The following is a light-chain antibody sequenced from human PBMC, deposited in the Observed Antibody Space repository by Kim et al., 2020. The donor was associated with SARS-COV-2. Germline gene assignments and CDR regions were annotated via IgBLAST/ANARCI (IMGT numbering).Light chain of an antibody. CDR2: YDS. CDR3: QVWDSSSDHRV. J-gene: IGLJ3*02. CDR1: NIESKS. V-gene: IGLV3-21*04. Sequence: APGKTARITSGGNNIESKSVHWYQQKPGQAPGLVIYYDSDRPSGIPERFSGSNSGNTATLTISRVEAGDEADYYCQVWDSSSDHRVFGGGTQLTVL.